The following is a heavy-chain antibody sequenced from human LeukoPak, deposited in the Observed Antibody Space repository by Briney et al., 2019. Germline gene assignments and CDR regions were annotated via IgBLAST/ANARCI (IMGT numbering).Heavy chain of an antibody. J-gene: IGHJ4*02. CDR3: ARHDMDVAGAGLDYFDY. Sequence: SETLSLTCTVSGGSISRYYWSWLRQPPGKGLEWIGYIYYSGSTNYNPPLRSRVTMSVDTSKNQFSVKLSSVTTADTAVYYCARHDMDVAGAGLDYFDYWGQGTLVTVSS. CDR2: IYYSGST. CDR1: GGSISRYY. D-gene: IGHD1-26*01. V-gene: IGHV4-59*08.